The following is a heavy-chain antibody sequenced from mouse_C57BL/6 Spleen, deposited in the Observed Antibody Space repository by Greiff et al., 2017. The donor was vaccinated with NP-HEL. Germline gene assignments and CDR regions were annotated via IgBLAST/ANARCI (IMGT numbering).Heavy chain of an antibody. CDR3: ARYGLEYDGYAMDY. CDR1: GYAFSSYW. D-gene: IGHD2-4*01. V-gene: IGHV1-80*01. CDR2: IYPGDGDT. Sequence: VQLQESGAELVKPGASVKISCKASGYAFSSYWMNWVKQRPGKGLEWIGQIYPGDGDTNYNGKFKGKATLTADQSSSTAYMQLSSLTSEDSAVYFCARYGLEYDGYAMDYWGQGTSVTVSS. J-gene: IGHJ4*01.